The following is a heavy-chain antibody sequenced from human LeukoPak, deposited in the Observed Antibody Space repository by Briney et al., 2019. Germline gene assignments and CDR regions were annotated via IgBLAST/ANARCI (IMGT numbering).Heavy chain of an antibody. CDR3: TTDSRGHYGDYDAFDI. CDR2: LSYDGSDK. CDR1: RFIFSSYA. V-gene: IGHV3-30*04. D-gene: IGHD4-17*01. J-gene: IGHJ3*02. Sequence: GGSLRLSCAASRFIFSSYAMHWVRQAPGKGLEWVAVLSYDGSDKYYADSVKGRFTISRDNSRNTLYLQMNSLKTEDTAVYYCTTDSRGHYGDYDAFDIWGQGTMVTVSS.